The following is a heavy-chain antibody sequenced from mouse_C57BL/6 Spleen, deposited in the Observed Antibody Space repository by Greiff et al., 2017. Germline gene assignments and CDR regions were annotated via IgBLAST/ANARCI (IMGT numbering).Heavy chain of an antibody. CDR3: ARSYYSNYDYFDY. D-gene: IGHD2-5*01. J-gene: IGHJ2*01. V-gene: IGHV1-63*01. Sequence: VQLQQSGAELVRPGTSVKMSCKASGYTFTNYWIGWAKQRPGHGLEGIGDIYPGGGYTNYNEKFKGKATLTAGKSSSTAYMQFSSLTSEDSAIYYCARSYYSNYDYFDYWGQGTTLTVSS. CDR2: IYPGGGYT. CDR1: GYTFTNYW.